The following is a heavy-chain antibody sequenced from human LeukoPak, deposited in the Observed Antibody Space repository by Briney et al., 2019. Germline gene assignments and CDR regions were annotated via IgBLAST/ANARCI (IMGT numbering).Heavy chain of an antibody. D-gene: IGHD2-2*01. CDR2: IKSKTDGGTT. Sequence: GGSLRLSCAASGFTFSNAWMSWVRQAPGKGLERVGRIKSKTDGGTTDYAAPVKGRFTISRDDSKNTLYLQMNSLKTEDTAVYYCTTGTDGCSSTSCPFQSWGQGTLVTVSS. CDR1: GFTFSNAW. CDR3: TTGTDGCSSTSCPFQS. J-gene: IGHJ1*01. V-gene: IGHV3-15*01.